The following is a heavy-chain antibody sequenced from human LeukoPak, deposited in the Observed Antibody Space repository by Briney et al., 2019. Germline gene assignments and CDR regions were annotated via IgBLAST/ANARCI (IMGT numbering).Heavy chain of an antibody. J-gene: IGHJ4*02. V-gene: IGHV3-15*01. CDR1: GFSFGAYW. D-gene: IGHD1-26*01. CDR3: TTVGTTSPIAEEYFDY. Sequence: GGSLRLSCAPSGFSFGAYWVSWVRQAPGKGLEWVGRVKSKTDGGTTDYAAPVKGRFTISRDDSENTLFLQLNSLKTEDTALYYCTTVGTTSPIAEEYFDYWGQGTLVTVSS. CDR2: VKSKTDGGTT.